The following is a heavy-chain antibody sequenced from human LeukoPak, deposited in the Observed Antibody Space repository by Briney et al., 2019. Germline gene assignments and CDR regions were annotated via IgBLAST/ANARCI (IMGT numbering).Heavy chain of an antibody. V-gene: IGHV3-33*06. CDR3: AKDSGYSYGHGLDY. J-gene: IGHJ4*02. D-gene: IGHD5-18*01. Sequence: GGSLRLSCAASGFTFSDYYMSWVRQAPGKGLEWVALILSDGSNKYHADSVKGRFTISRDNSKNTLFLQMNSLRDEDTAVYYCAKDSGYSYGHGLDYWGQGTLVTVSS. CDR1: GFTFSDYY. CDR2: ILSDGSNK.